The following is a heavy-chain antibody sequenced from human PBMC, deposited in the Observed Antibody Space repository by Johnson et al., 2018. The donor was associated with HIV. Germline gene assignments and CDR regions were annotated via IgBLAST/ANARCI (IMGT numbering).Heavy chain of an antibody. D-gene: IGHD7-27*01. CDR3: AREGNWVDAFDI. CDR2: IRYDGSNK. CDR1: GFTFSSYG. J-gene: IGHJ3*02. Sequence: QVQLVESGGGVVQPGGSLRLSCVASGFTFSSYGMHWVRQAPGKGLEWVAFIRYDGSNKYYADSVKGRFTISRDNSKNTLHLQMNSLRAEDTAVYYCAREGNWVDAFDIWGQGTMVTVSS. V-gene: IGHV3-30*02.